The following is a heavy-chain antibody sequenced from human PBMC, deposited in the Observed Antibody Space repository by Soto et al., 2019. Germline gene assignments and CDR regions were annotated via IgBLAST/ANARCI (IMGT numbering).Heavy chain of an antibody. D-gene: IGHD3-22*01. CDR3: ARVSHYYDRSGYLRGFDY. J-gene: IGHJ4*02. CDR2: ISYDGSNK. V-gene: IGHV3-30*03. CDR1: GFTFSSYG. Sequence: GGSLSLSCAASGFTFSSYGMHWVRQAPGKGLEWVAVISYDGSNKYYADSVKGRFTISRDNSKNTLYLQMNSLRAEDTAVYYCARVSHYYDRSGYLRGFDYWGQGTLVTVSS.